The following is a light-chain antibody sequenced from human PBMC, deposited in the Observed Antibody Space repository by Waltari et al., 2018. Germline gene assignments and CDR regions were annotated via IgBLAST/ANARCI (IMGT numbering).Light chain of an antibody. CDR1: IPNTGSKA. J-gene: IGLJ3*02. CDR3: AARDDSLNGWV. V-gene: IGLV1-44*01. Sequence: QSVLTQPPSASGTPGQGVTISCSGSIPNTGSKAVNWYQHLPGTAPKLLIYSNNQRPSGVPARFSGSKSGTSASLAISGLQSEDEADYYCAARDDSLNGWVFGGGTKLTVL. CDR2: SNN.